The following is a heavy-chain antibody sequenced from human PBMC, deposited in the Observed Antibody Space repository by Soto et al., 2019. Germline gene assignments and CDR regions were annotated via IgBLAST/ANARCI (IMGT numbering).Heavy chain of an antibody. Sequence: PSETLSLTCTVSGGSIRNSYWGWIRQPPGKGLEWIGSIYYSGSTHYSPSLKSRIIMSIDTSTNQFSLKLTSVTAADTAVYYCTRHEGGAAADRPLDYWGQGTLVTVSS. CDR1: GGSIRNSY. CDR3: TRHEGGAAADRPLDY. D-gene: IGHD6-13*01. J-gene: IGHJ4*02. V-gene: IGHV4-39*01. CDR2: IYYSGST.